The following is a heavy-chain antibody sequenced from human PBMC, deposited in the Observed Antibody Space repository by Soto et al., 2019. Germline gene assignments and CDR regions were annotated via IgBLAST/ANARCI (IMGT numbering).Heavy chain of an antibody. CDR2: ISGSGGST. CDR1: GFTFSSYA. Sequence: EVQLLESGGGLVQPGGSLRLSCAASGFTFSSYAMSWVRQAPGKGLEWVSAISGSGGSTYYADSVKGRFTISRDNSKNTQYLQMNSLRAEDTAVYYCAKAPTRPDIGAAEYIYYYGMDVWGQGTTVTVSS. J-gene: IGHJ6*02. D-gene: IGHD6-13*01. V-gene: IGHV3-23*01. CDR3: AKAPTRPDIGAAEYIYYYGMDV.